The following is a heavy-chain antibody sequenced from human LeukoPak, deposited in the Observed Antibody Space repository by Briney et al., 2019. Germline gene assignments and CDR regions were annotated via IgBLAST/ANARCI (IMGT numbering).Heavy chain of an antibody. CDR3: AKEERYYGSGGRYGMDV. D-gene: IGHD3-10*01. J-gene: IGHJ6*04. V-gene: IGHV3-30*04. CDR2: VSYDGDNK. Sequence: GRSLRLSCAASGFTLSGYAMHWVRQATGKGREWVAVVSYDGDNKYYADSVKGRFTISRDNSKNTLYLKMNSLRAEDTAVYYCAKEERYYGSGGRYGMDVWGKGTTVTVSS. CDR1: GFTLSGYA.